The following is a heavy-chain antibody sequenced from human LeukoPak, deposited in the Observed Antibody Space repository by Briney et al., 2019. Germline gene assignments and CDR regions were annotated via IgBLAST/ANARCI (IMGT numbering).Heavy chain of an antibody. CDR2: IIPIFGTA. V-gene: IGHV1-69*13. CDR3: AKEGDTALVTGYFDL. Sequence: GASVKVSCKASGGTFGSYVISWVRQAPGQGLDWMGGIIPIFGTAHYAQKFQGRLTITADESTSTVYMEMSSLRSEGTAMYYCAKEGDTALVTGYFDLWGRGTLVTVSS. D-gene: IGHD5-18*01. CDR1: GGTFGSYV. J-gene: IGHJ2*01.